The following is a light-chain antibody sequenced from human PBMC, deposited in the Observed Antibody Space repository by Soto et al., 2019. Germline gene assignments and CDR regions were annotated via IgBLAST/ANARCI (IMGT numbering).Light chain of an antibody. CDR1: QGIRNN. CDR3: QTYNSAPSFS. V-gene: IGKV1-27*01. J-gene: IGKJ3*01. Sequence: DVQLTQSPSSLSGSVGDRVTITCRASQGIRNNLAWYQQKPGKVPNLLIYAASTLQSGVPGRFSGSASGTDFTLTISGLQPEDVATYYCQTYNSAPSFSFGPGTKVDIK. CDR2: AAS.